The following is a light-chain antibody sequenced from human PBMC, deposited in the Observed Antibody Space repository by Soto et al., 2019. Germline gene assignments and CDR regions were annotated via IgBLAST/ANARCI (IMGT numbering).Light chain of an antibody. CDR1: SSDIGGYNY. J-gene: IGLJ2*01. V-gene: IGLV2-14*01. CDR3: SSYASSNTVV. CDR2: EVT. Sequence: QSALTQPASVSGAPGQSITISCTGTSSDIGGYNYVSWYQQHPGKGPKLMIYEVTNRPSGVTNRFSGSKSGNTASLTISGLQAEDEADYYCSSYASSNTVVFGGGTKLTVL.